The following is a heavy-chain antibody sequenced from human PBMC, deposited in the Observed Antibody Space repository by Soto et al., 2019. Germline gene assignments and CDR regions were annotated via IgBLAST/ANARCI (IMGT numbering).Heavy chain of an antibody. CDR2: SDPSDSYT. CDR1: GYSFTSYW. CDR3: ARRPGYCSSTSCPAYYYGMDV. D-gene: IGHD2-2*01. V-gene: IGHV5-10-1*01. Sequence: GESLKISCKGSGYSFTSYWISWVRQMSGKGLEWMGRSDPSDSYTNYRPSFQGHVTISADKSISTAYLQWSSLKASDTAMYYCARRPGYCSSTSCPAYYYGMDVWGQGTTVTVSS. J-gene: IGHJ6*02.